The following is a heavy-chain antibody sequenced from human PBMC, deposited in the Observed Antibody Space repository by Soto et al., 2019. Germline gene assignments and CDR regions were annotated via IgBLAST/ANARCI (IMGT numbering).Heavy chain of an antibody. Sequence: GESLKISCKGSGYSFSNYWIAWVRQMPGKGLEWMGRIDPGASHASYSPSFRGHVTISVTKSITTVFLQWSSLRASDTAMYYCARQIYDSDTGPNFQYYFDPWGQGTPVTVSS. CDR2: IDPGASHA. D-gene: IGHD3-22*01. J-gene: IGHJ4*02. CDR3: ARQIYDSDTGPNFQYYFDP. V-gene: IGHV5-51*01. CDR1: GYSFSNYW.